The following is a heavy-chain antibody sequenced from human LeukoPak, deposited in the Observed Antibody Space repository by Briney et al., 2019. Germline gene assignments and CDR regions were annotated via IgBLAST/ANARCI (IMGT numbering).Heavy chain of an antibody. Sequence: GGSLRLSCAASGFTFSSYSMNWVRQAPGKGLEWVSSISSSSSYIYYADSVKGRFTISRDNAKNSLYLQMNSLRAEDTAVYYCARTVGSEAVFDYWGQGTLVTVSS. V-gene: IGHV3-21*01. D-gene: IGHD6-25*01. CDR1: GFTFSSYS. CDR3: ARTVGSEAVFDY. J-gene: IGHJ4*02. CDR2: ISSSSSYI.